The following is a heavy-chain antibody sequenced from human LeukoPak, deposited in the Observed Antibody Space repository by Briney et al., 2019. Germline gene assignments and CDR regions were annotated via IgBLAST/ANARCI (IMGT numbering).Heavy chain of an antibody. CDR2: INHSGST. D-gene: IGHD1-26*01. CDR3: ARHASGSYNNFQH. J-gene: IGHJ1*01. V-gene: IGHV4-34*01. Sequence: PSETLSLTCAVYGGSFSGYYWSWIRQPPGKGLEWIGEINHSGSTNYNPSLKSRVTTSVDTSKNQFSLKLSSVTAADTAVYYCARHASGSYNNFQHWGQGTLVTVSS. CDR1: GGSFSGYY.